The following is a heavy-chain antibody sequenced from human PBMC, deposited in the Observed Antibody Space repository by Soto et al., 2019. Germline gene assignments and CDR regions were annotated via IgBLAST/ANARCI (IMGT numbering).Heavy chain of an antibody. D-gene: IGHD3-3*01. CDR1: GFTFSSHA. Sequence: PGGSLRLSCAASGFTFSSHAMSWVRQAPGKGLEWVSAISGSGGSTYYADSVKGRFTISRDNSKNTLYLQMNSLRAEDTAVYYCAKDYYYDFWSGPRMDVWGQGTTVTVSS. CDR3: AKDYYYDFWSGPRMDV. J-gene: IGHJ6*02. CDR2: ISGSGGST. V-gene: IGHV3-23*01.